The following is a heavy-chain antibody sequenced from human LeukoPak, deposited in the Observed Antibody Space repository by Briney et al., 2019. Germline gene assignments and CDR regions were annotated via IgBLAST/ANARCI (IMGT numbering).Heavy chain of an antibody. CDR1: GGSISSGDYY. D-gene: IGHD3-22*01. J-gene: IGHJ4*02. Sequence: PSQTLSLTCTVSGGSISSGDYYWSWIRQPPGKGLEWIVYIYYSGSTYYNPSLKSRVTISVDTSKNQFSLKLSSVTAADTAVYYCARQLTYYYDSSGYISPYFDYWGQGTLVTVSS. V-gene: IGHV4-30-4*01. CDR2: IYYSGST. CDR3: ARQLTYYYDSSGYISPYFDY.